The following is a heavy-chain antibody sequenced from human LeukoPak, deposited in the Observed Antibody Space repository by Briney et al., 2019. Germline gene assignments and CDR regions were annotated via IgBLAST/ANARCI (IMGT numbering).Heavy chain of an antibody. V-gene: IGHV1-2*06. CDR2: INPNSGGT. Sequence: ASVKVSCKASGYTFTGYYMHWVRQAPGQGLEWMGRINPNSGGTNYAQKFQGRVAMTRDTSISTAYMELSRLRSDDTAVYYCARRDYGGNFDYWGQGTLVTVSS. J-gene: IGHJ4*02. D-gene: IGHD4-23*01. CDR3: ARRDYGGNFDY. CDR1: GYTFTGYY.